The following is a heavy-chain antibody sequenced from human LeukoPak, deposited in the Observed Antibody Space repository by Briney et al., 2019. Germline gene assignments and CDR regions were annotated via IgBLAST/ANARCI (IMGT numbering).Heavy chain of an antibody. Sequence: GSSVKVSCKASGGTFSSYAISWVRQAPGQGLEWMGRIIPILGIANYAQKFQGRVTITADKSTSTAYMELSSLRSEDTAVYYCARDSDYDSSGYYSGFDPWGQGTLVTVSS. CDR1: GGTFSSYA. CDR3: ARDSDYDSSGYYSGFDP. D-gene: IGHD3-22*01. V-gene: IGHV1-69*04. J-gene: IGHJ5*02. CDR2: IIPILGIA.